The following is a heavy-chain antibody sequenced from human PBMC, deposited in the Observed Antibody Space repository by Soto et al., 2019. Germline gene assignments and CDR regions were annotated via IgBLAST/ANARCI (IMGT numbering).Heavy chain of an antibody. CDR2: INHSGST. CDR3: ARGPRVIVVVVAPPPPRKFDY. V-gene: IGHV4-34*01. Sequence: QVQLQQWGAGLLKPSETLSLTCAVYGGSFSGYYWSWIRQPPGKGLEWIGEINHSGSTNYNPSLKVQVTISVDTSNNQFSLKLSAVTAADTAVYYCARGPRVIVVVVAPPPPRKFDYWGQGTLVTVSS. CDR1: GGSFSGYY. D-gene: IGHD2-15*01. J-gene: IGHJ4*02.